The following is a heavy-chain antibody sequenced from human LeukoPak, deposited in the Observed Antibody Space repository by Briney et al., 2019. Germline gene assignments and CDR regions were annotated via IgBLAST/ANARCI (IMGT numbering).Heavy chain of an antibody. V-gene: IGHV3-21*01. CDR3: ASPLYSSSWYGPDY. J-gene: IGHJ4*02. CDR1: GFTFSSYS. CDR2: ISSSSSYI. D-gene: IGHD6-13*01. Sequence: TGGSLRLSCAASGFTFSSYSMNWVRQAPGKGLEWVSSISSSSSYIYYADSVKGRFTISRDNAKNSLYLQMNSLRAEDTAVYYCASPLYSSSWYGPDYWGQGTLVTVSS.